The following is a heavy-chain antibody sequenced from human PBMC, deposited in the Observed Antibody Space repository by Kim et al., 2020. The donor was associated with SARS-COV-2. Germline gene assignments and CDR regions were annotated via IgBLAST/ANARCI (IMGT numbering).Heavy chain of an antibody. J-gene: IGHJ3*02. V-gene: IGHV1-69*02. Sequence: KFPGRVTITAEKSTSTAYMELSSLRSEDTAVYYCARRGLYVGAARAAFDIWGQGTMVTVSS. D-gene: IGHD1-26*01. CDR3: ARRGLYVGAARAAFDI.